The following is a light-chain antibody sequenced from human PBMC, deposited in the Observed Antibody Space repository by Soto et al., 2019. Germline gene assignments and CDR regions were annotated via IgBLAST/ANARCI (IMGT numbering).Light chain of an antibody. CDR1: QSVSSN. CDR3: QQYNKWPPYI. V-gene: IGKV3-15*01. CDR2: GAS. Sequence: EIVMTQSPANLSVSPGERATLSCRASQSVSSNLAWYQQKPGQGPRLLIYGASTRATSIPARFSGSGSGTEFTLTINSLQSEDFAVYYCQQYNKWPPYICGQGTKLDIK. J-gene: IGKJ2*01.